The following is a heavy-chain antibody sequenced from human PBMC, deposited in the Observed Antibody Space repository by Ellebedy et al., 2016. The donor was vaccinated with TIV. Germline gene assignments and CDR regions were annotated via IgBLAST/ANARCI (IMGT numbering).Heavy chain of an antibody. V-gene: IGHV4-59*01. CDR2: IYFSGSS. D-gene: IGHD1-26*01. CDR1: GASISSSH. J-gene: IGHJ4*02. Sequence: MPSETLSLTCAVSGASISSSHWTWIRQPPGKGLEWIGFIYFSGSSNYNPSLKSRVTMSVDTSKNQFSLKLSSVTAADTAVYYCVRWVGHFDFWGQGTLVTVSS. CDR3: VRWVGHFDF.